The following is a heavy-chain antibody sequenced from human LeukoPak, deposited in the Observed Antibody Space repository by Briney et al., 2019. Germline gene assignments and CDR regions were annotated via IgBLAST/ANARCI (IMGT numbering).Heavy chain of an antibody. D-gene: IGHD3-16*01. CDR2: ISPSGGST. J-gene: IGHJ4*02. V-gene: IGHV1-46*01. CDR3: ATLWLFDY. CDR1: GYTFTSNY. Sequence: ASVKVSCKAFGYTFTSNYMHWVRQAPGQGPEWMGVISPSGGSTTYAQKFQGRVTMTEDTSTDTAYMELSSLRSEDTAVYYCATLWLFDYWGQGTLVTVSS.